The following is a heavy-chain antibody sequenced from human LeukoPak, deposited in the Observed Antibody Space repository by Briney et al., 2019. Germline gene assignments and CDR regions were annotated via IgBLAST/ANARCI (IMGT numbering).Heavy chain of an antibody. V-gene: IGHV3-11*01. J-gene: IGHJ3*02. CDR3: ARDLGVGGAFDI. CDR1: GFTFSDFH. D-gene: IGHD3-3*01. CDR2: IRNSGSNT. Sequence: GGSLRLSCAVSGFTFSDFHMSWIRQAPGKGLEWVSYIRNSGSNTYYADSVKGRFTISRDNAKNSLYLQMNSLRTEDTAVYYCARDLGVGGAFDIWGQGQWSPSL.